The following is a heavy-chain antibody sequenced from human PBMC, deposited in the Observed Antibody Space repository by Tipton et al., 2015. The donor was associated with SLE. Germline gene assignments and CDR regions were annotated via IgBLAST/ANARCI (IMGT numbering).Heavy chain of an antibody. D-gene: IGHD3-9*01. CDR1: GGSISSGSYY. Sequence: TLSLTCTVSGGSISSGSYYWSWIRQPAGKGLEWIGRMSTSGNSNYNPSPKSRGAISVDTSKNQFSLKLNSVTAADTAMYYCARAGLLTAYYPYLDYWGQGTLVTVSS. CDR3: ARAGLLTAYYPYLDY. J-gene: IGHJ4*02. V-gene: IGHV4-61*02. CDR2: MSTSGNS.